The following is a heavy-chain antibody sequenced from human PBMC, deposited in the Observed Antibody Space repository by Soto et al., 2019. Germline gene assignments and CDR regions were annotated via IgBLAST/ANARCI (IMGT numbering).Heavy chain of an antibody. CDR3: AREARLYYYDSSGGGEFHY. CDR1: GGSISSGGYY. Sequence: SETLSLTCTVSGGSISSGGYYWSWIRQHPGKGLEWIGYIYYSGSTSYNPSLKSRVTISVDTSKNQFSLKLSSVTAADTAVYYCAREARLYYYDSSGGGEFHYWGQGTLVTVSS. J-gene: IGHJ4*02. CDR2: IYYSGST. D-gene: IGHD3-22*01. V-gene: IGHV4-31*03.